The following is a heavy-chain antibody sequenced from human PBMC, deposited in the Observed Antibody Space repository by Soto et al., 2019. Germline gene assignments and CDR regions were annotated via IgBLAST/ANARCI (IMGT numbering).Heavy chain of an antibody. CDR2: IYSNGGT. CDR3: VRQGIGALHGLVDV. CDR1: GDSIGTYN. Sequence: QVQLQASGPGLVKPSDTLSLTCTVSGDSIGTYNWGWIRQPPGKRLEWIGYIYSNGGTSYNPALKSRVTISADTSTKQFSLRLSSLTAAETAVYYCVRQGIGALHGLVDVWGQGTTVTVSS. D-gene: IGHD1-26*01. J-gene: IGHJ6*02. V-gene: IGHV4-59*08.